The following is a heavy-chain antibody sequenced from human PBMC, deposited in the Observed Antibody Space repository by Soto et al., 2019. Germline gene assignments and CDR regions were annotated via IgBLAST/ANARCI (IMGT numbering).Heavy chain of an antibody. CDR1: GGSISSSNW. CDR3: ARDSVAVAGPPFDY. D-gene: IGHD6-19*01. CDR2: IYHSGGT. J-gene: IGHJ4*02. Sequence: SETLSLTCAVSGGSISSSNWWSWVRQPPGKGLEWIGEIYHSGGTNYNPSLKSRVTISVDKSKNQFSLKLSSVTAADTAVYYCARDSVAVAGPPFDYWGQGTLVTVSS. V-gene: IGHV4-4*02.